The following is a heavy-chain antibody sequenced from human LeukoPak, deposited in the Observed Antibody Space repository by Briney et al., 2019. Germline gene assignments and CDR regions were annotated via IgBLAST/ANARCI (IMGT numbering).Heavy chain of an antibody. CDR2: ISYDGSNK. D-gene: IGHD3-9*01. Sequence: GRSLRLSCAASGFTFSSYGMHWVRQAPGKGLEWVAVISYDGSNKYYADSVKGRFTISRDNSKNTLYLQMNSLRAEDTAVYYCARSLRYDHDAFDIWGQGTMVTVSS. V-gene: IGHV3-30*03. CDR1: GFTFSSYG. CDR3: ARSLRYDHDAFDI. J-gene: IGHJ3*02.